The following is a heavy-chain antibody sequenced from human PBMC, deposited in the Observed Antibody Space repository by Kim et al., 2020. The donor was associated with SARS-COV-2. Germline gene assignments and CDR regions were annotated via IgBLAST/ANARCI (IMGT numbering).Heavy chain of an antibody. V-gene: IGHV3-23*01. D-gene: IGHD3-16*01. Sequence: KGRLTISRDNSKNTRYLQMNSLRAEDTAVYYCAKSPEFLTSIGLGVGMDVWGQGTTVTVSS. CDR3: AKSPEFLTSIGLGVGMDV. J-gene: IGHJ6*02.